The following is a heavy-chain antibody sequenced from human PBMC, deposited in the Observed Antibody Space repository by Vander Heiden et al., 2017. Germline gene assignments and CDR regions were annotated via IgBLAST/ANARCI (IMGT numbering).Heavy chain of an antibody. J-gene: IGHJ4*02. CDR3: ARLMVDFGVVIIPVSFDY. D-gene: IGHD3-3*01. Sequence: EVQLVQSGAEVKKPGESLKISCKGSGYSFTSYWIGWVRQMPGKGLEWMGIIYPGDSDTRYSPSFQGQVTISADKSISTAYLQWSILKASDTAMYYCARLMVDFGVVIIPVSFDYWGQGTLVTVSS. CDR1: GYSFTSYW. CDR2: IYPGDSDT. V-gene: IGHV5-51*01.